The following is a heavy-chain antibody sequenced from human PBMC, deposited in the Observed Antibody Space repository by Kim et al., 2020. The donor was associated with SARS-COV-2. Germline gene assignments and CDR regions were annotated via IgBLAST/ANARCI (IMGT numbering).Heavy chain of an antibody. J-gene: IGHJ6*02. Sequence: PSLESRVTQSMDTSRNQFSLKLRSVTAADTAVYYCARFTWTPYSYYGMDVWGQGTPVTVSS. CDR3: ARFTWTPYSYYGMDV. V-gene: IGHV4-59*01. D-gene: IGHD3-16*01.